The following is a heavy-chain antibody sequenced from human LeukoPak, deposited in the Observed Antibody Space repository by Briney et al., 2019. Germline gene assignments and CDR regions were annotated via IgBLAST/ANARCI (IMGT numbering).Heavy chain of an antibody. V-gene: IGHV4-4*07. CDR3: ARRDDSSGYHKIFDY. CDR2: IYTSGST. D-gene: IGHD3-22*01. J-gene: IGHJ4*02. Sequence: SETLSLTCTVSGGSISSYYWSWIRQPAGKGLEWIGHIYTSGSTYYNPSLKSRVTISIDTSKNQFYLKLSSLTAADTAVYYCARRDDSSGYHKIFDYWGPGTLVTVSS. CDR1: GGSISSYY.